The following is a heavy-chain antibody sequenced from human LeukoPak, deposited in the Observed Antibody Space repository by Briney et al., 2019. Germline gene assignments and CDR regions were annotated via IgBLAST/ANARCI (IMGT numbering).Heavy chain of an antibody. D-gene: IGHD3-10*01. CDR3: ARDLAFDYYGSGSYMAG. CDR2: INSDGSST. V-gene: IGHV3-74*01. CDR1: GFSFSSYW. J-gene: IGHJ4*02. Sequence: GGSLRLSCVASGFSFSSYWMRWVRQAPGKGLVWVSRINSDGSSTSNAASVKGRFTISRDNAKNTLYLQMNSLRAEETAVYYCARDLAFDYYGSGSYMAGWGQGTLVTVSS.